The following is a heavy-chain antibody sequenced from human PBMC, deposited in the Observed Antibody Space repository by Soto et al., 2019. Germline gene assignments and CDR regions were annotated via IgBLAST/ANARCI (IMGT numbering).Heavy chain of an antibody. CDR1: GYTFSNYG. CDR3: ARDPGFGFGYSYAFAMDV. V-gene: IGHV1-18*01. D-gene: IGHD5-18*01. J-gene: IGHJ6*02. CDR2: ISGYNGNT. Sequence: QVQLVQSGAEVKKPGASVKVSCKASGYTFSNYGISWVRQGPGQGLEWMGWISGYNGNTHYEEKVQDRIKMTTDTSTSTTYLELRSLRSDDTAVYCCARDPGFGFGYSYAFAMDVWGQGTKVTVSS.